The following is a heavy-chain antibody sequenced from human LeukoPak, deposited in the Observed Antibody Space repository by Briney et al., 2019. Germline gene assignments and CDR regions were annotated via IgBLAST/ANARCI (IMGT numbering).Heavy chain of an antibody. Sequence: ASVKVSRKVSGYTLTELSMHWVRQAPGKGLEWMGGFDPEDGETIYAQKFQGRVTMTEDTSTDTAYMGLSSLRSEDTAVYYCATVSHYYDSSGYYYDYYGMDVWGQGTTVTVSS. CDR1: GYTLTELS. V-gene: IGHV1-24*01. CDR2: FDPEDGET. J-gene: IGHJ6*02. CDR3: ATVSHYYDSSGYYYDYYGMDV. D-gene: IGHD3-22*01.